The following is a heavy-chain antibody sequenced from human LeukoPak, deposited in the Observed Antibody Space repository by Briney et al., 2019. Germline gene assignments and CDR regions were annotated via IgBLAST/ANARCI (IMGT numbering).Heavy chain of an antibody. J-gene: IGHJ4*02. Sequence: PGGSLRLSCAASGFTFSSYSMNWVRQAPGKGLEWVSSISSSSSYIYYADSVKGRFTISRDNAKNSLYLQMNSLRAEDTAVYYCARGGGGSYGSNYWGQGTLVTVSS. CDR1: GFTFSSYS. CDR3: ARGGGGSYGSNY. D-gene: IGHD5-18*01. CDR2: ISSSSSYI. V-gene: IGHV3-21*01.